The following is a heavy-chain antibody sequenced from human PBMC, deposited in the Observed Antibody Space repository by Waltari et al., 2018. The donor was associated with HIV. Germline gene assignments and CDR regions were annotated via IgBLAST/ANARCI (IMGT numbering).Heavy chain of an antibody. Sequence: EVQLVESGGGLVQPGGSLRLSCAASGFTFSSYSMNWVRQAPGKGLEWVSYISSSSSTIYYADSVKGRFTISRDNAKNSLYLQMNSLRAEDTAVYYCASAWGVDAFDIWGQGTMVTVSS. V-gene: IGHV3-48*01. CDR2: ISSSSSTI. D-gene: IGHD3-16*01. CDR3: ASAWGVDAFDI. J-gene: IGHJ3*02. CDR1: GFTFSSYS.